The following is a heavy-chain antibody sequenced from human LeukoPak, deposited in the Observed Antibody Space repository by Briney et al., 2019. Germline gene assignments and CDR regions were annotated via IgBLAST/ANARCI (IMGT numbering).Heavy chain of an antibody. CDR1: GGSISSYY. J-gene: IGHJ3*02. V-gene: IGHV4-59*01. D-gene: IGHD4-17*01. CDR2: IYYSGST. CDR3: AYYGDYGADAFDI. Sequence: SETLSLTCTVSGGSISSYYWRWIRQPPGKGLEWIGYIYYSGSTNYNPSLKSRVTISVDTSKNQFSLKLSSVTAADTAVYYCAYYGDYGADAFDIWGQGTMVTVSS.